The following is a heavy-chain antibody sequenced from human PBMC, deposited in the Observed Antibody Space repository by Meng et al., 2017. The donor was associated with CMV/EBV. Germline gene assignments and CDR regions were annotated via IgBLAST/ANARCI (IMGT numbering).Heavy chain of an antibody. CDR3: ARGRLGGSFDY. CDR1: GFTFSSYW. V-gene: IGHV3-74*01. D-gene: IGHD1-26*01. CDR2: INSDGSST. J-gene: IGHJ4*02. Sequence: GESLKISCAASGFTFSSYWMHWVRQAPGKGLVWVSRINSDGSSTSYADSVKGRFTISRGNAKNTLYLQMNSLRAEDTAVYYCARGRLGGSFDYWGQGTLVTVSS.